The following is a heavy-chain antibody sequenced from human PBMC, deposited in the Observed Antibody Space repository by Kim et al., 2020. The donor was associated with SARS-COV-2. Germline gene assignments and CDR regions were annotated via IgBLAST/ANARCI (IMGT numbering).Heavy chain of an antibody. CDR2: IYHSGST. J-gene: IGHJ5*02. D-gene: IGHD3-10*01. V-gene: IGHV4-4*02. CDR3: ARDLRGWFGAFDP. CDR1: GGSISSSNW. Sequence: SETLSLTCAVSGGSISSSNWWSWVRQPPGKGLEWIGEIYHSGSTNYNPSLKSRVTISVDKSKNQFSLKLSSVTAADTAVYYCARDLRGWFGAFDPWGQGTLVTVSS.